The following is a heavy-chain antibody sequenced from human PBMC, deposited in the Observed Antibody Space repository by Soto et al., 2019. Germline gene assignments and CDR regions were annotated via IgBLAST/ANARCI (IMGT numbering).Heavy chain of an antibody. D-gene: IGHD4-17*01. CDR2: INPFSGTT. CDR1: GCAFANHH. CDR3: ARGVKYGAYSRWFDP. J-gene: IGHJ5*02. V-gene: IGHV1-46*01. Sequence: ASVKVSCKASGCAFANHHMHWVRQAPGQGLEWMGIINPFSGTTTYAQRFQGRVTMTWDTSITTAYMELRSLRSEDTAVYFCARGVKYGAYSRWFDPWGQGTLLTVSS.